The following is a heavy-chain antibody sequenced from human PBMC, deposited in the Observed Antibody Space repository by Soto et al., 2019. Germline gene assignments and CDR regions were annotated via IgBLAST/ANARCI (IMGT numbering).Heavy chain of an antibody. Sequence: PGGSLRLSCAASGFTFSSYAMHWVRQAPGKGLEWVAVISYDGSNKYYADSVKGRFTISRDNSKNTLYLQMNSLRAEDTAVYYCARDLETRGYSYGVWCRTSVIYGMDVWGKGTTVPVSS. D-gene: IGHD5-18*01. CDR2: ISYDGSNK. V-gene: IGHV3-30-3*01. CDR1: GFTFSSYA. CDR3: ARDLETRGYSYGVWCRTSVIYGMDV. J-gene: IGHJ6*04.